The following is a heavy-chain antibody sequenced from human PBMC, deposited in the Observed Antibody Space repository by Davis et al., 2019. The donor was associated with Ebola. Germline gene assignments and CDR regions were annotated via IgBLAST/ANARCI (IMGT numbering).Heavy chain of an antibody. J-gene: IGHJ4*02. CDR1: GFTFSNYW. Sequence: GESLKISCVASGFTFSNYWMHWVRQAPGKGLVWVSRLNSDGSSTTYADSVKGRFTISRDNSKNTLDLQMNSLRAEDTAIYYCAKDRVRSGEWGQGTLVTVSS. V-gene: IGHV3-74*01. D-gene: IGHD3-10*01. CDR2: LNSDGSST. CDR3: AKDRVRSGE.